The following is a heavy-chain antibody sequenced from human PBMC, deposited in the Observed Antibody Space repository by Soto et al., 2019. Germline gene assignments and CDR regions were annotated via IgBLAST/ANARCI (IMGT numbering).Heavy chain of an antibody. CDR3: AKGHPRGWGYYYYMDV. J-gene: IGHJ6*03. Sequence: EVQLVESGGGLVQPGRSLRLSCAASGFTFDDYVMHWVRQAPGKGLEWVSGISWNSGSIGYADSVKGRFTISRDNAKNSLYLQMNSLRAEDTALYYCAKGHPRGWGYYYYMDVWGKGTTVTVSS. D-gene: IGHD6-19*01. CDR2: ISWNSGSI. CDR1: GFTFDDYV. V-gene: IGHV3-9*01.